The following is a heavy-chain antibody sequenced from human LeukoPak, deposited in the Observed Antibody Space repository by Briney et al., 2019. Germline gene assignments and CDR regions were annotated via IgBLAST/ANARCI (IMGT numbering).Heavy chain of an antibody. V-gene: IGHV4-30-4*01. J-gene: IGHJ4*02. Sequence: SQTLSLTCTVSGGSISSGDYYWSWIRQPPGKGLEWIGYIYYSGSTYYNPSLKSRVTISVDTSKNQFSLKLSSVTAADTAVYYCARGKPYGDYVGSFDYWGQGTLVTVSS. CDR3: ARGKPYGDYVGSFDY. CDR2: IYYSGST. D-gene: IGHD4-17*01. CDR1: GGSISSGDYY.